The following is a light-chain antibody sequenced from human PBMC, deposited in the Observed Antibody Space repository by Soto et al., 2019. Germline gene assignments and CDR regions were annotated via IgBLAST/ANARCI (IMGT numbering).Light chain of an antibody. J-gene: IGLJ1*01. CDR1: SSDVGGYNF. Sequence: QSVLTQPASVSGSPGQSITISCTGTSSDVGGYNFVSWYQQHPDKAPKFIIYEVTNRPSGVSNRFSGSKSGNTASLSISWLQAEDEADYYCSSFTSRHTYVFGSGTKLTV. CDR2: EVT. CDR3: SSFTSRHTYV. V-gene: IGLV2-14*01.